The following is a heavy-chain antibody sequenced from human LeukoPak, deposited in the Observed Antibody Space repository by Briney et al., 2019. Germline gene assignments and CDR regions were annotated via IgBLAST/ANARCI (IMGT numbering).Heavy chain of an antibody. CDR2: ISNTASII. V-gene: IGHV3-48*02. CDR3: ARSTAGGDY. Sequence: PGGSLSLSCGAWGFTFSNYGMNWVREARGKGLEGVSYISNTASIIYYAESVKGRFTNSRDNAKNPLYLQMNSLRDEDTATYYCARSTAGGDYWGQGTLVTVSS. D-gene: IGHD2-2*01. CDR1: GFTFSNYG. J-gene: IGHJ4*02.